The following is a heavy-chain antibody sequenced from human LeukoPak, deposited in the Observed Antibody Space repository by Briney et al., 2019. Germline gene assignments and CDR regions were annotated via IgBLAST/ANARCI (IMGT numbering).Heavy chain of an antibody. Sequence: PGGSLRLSCAASGFTFSSYEMNWVRQAPGKGLEWVSYISSSGSTIYYADSVKGRFTISRDNAKNSLYLQMNSLRAEDTAVYYCGKKSFLFESQYFDYWGQGTLVTVSS. CDR2: ISSSGSTI. V-gene: IGHV3-48*03. CDR1: GFTFSSYE. J-gene: IGHJ4*02. D-gene: IGHD3-10*02. CDR3: GKKSFLFESQYFDY.